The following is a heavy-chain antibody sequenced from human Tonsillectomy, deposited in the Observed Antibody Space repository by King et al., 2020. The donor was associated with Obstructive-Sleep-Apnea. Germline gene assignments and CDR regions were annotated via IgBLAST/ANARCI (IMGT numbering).Heavy chain of an antibody. V-gene: IGHV3-30*04. CDR2: LSYDGINK. J-gene: IGHJ5*02. D-gene: IGHD4-11*01. CDR3: ARALDYNNWFDP. Sequence: VQLVQSGGGVVQPGRSLRLSCAASGFTFSSYAMHWVRQAPGKGLEWVAVLSYDGINKYFADSVKGRFTISRDNSKNTLYLQMNSLRAEDTAVYYCARALDYNNWFDPWGQGTLVTVSS. CDR1: GFTFSSYA.